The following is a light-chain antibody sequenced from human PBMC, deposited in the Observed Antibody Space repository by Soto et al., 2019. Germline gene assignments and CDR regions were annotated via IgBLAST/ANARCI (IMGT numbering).Light chain of an antibody. Sequence: QLVLTQPPSVSGAPGQRVTISCTGSSSNIGADNGVHWYQQLPGTAPKLLIYGNTNRPSGVPDRFSGSKSGTSASLAITGLQADDEADYYCHSYDSSLNGHVFGTGTKLTVL. J-gene: IGLJ1*01. CDR1: SSNIGADNG. CDR2: GNT. CDR3: HSYDSSLNGHV. V-gene: IGLV1-40*01.